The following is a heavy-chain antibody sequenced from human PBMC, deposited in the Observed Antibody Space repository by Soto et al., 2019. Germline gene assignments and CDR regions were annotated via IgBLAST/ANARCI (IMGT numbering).Heavy chain of an antibody. Sequence: QVQLVQSGAEVKKPGSSVKVSCKASGGTFSSYTISWVRQAPGQGLEWMGRIIPILGIANYAQKFQGRVTITADKSTSTAYMELSRLRSEDTAVYYCARDPPHGYNYKDFDYWGQGTLVTVSS. V-gene: IGHV1-69*08. CDR2: IIPILGIA. J-gene: IGHJ4*02. CDR3: ARDPPHGYNYKDFDY. CDR1: GGTFSSYT. D-gene: IGHD5-12*01.